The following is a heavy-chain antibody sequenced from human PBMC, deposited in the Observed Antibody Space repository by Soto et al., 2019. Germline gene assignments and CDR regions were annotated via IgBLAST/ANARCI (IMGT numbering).Heavy chain of an antibody. Sequence: QVQLQESGPGLVKPSQTLSLTCTVSGGSISSGDYYRSWIRQSPGKGLEWIGYIYYGRNTYYNPSPKSRVTISADTSQNQFSLKLSSVTAADTAVYYCASAGSTSGKKKFDYWGQGTLVTVSS. J-gene: IGHJ4*02. CDR1: GGSISSGDYY. CDR2: IYYGRNT. D-gene: IGHD3-10*01. V-gene: IGHV4-30-4*01. CDR3: ASAGSTSGKKKFDY.